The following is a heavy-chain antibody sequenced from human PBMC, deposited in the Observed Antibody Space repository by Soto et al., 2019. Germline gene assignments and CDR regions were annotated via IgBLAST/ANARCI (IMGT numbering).Heavy chain of an antibody. CDR3: ARGRRKEAAGLSHYYYYGMDV. CDR1: GGTFSSYA. CDR2: IIPIFGTA. J-gene: IGHJ6*02. Sequence: SVKVSCKASGGTFSSYAISWVRQAPGQGLEWMGGIIPIFGTANYAQKFQGRVTITADESTSTAYMELSSLRSEDTAVYYCARGRRKEAAGLSHYYYYGMDVWGQGTTVTVSS. V-gene: IGHV1-69*13. D-gene: IGHD6-13*01.